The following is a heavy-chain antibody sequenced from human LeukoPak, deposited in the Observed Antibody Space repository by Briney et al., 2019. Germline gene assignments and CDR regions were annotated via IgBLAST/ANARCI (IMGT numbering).Heavy chain of an antibody. J-gene: IGHJ6*03. D-gene: IGHD5-18*01. CDR1: GFTFSSYS. CDR3: ARDVGDTAMVWGYYYYYMDV. V-gene: IGHV3-21*01. Sequence: GGSLRLSCAASGFTFSSYSMNWVRQAPGKGLEWVSSISSSSSYIYYADSVKGRFTISRDNAKNSLYLQMNSLRAEDTAVYYCARDVGDTAMVWGYYYYYMDVWGKGTRSPSP. CDR2: ISSSSSYI.